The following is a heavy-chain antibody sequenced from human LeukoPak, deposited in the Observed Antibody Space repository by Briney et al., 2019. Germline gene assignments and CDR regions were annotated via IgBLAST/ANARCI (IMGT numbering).Heavy chain of an antibody. CDR2: IYYSGST. J-gene: IGHJ4*02. D-gene: IGHD6-13*01. CDR1: GGSISSYY. V-gene: IGHV4-59*01. CDR3: AGVAAAGKDY. Sequence: SETLSLTCTVSGGSISSYYWSWIRQPPGKGLEWIGYIYYSGSTNCNPSLKSRVTISVDTSMNQFSLKLSSATAADTAVYYCAGVAAAGKDYWGQGTLVTVSS.